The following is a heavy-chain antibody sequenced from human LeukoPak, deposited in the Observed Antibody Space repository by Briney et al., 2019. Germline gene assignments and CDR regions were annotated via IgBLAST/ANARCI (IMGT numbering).Heavy chain of an antibody. CDR3: ARHHDPGLGDLSPYFDY. Sequence: SETLSLTCTVSGGSISTTSDYCGWIRQLPGKGLEWIGEIYHSGRTHYNPSLKSRVIISVYTSKNQFSLKLTSVTAADTAVFYCARHHDPGLGDLSPYFDYWGQGFLVTVSS. CDR1: GGSISTTSDY. J-gene: IGHJ4*02. D-gene: IGHD3-16*02. CDR2: IYHSGRT. V-gene: IGHV4-39*01.